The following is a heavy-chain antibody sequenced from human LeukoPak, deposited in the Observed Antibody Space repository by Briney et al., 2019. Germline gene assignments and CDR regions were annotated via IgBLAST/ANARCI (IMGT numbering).Heavy chain of an antibody. J-gene: IGHJ6*03. CDR3: ARDLGLGYDILTGAYYYYYYYMDV. V-gene: IGHV1-2*02. D-gene: IGHD3-9*01. CDR1: GYTFTRYY. Sequence: ASVKVSCKASGYTFTRYYMHWVRQAPGQGLQCMGWINPNSGGTNYAQKFHGRVTMTRDTSIYTAYMELSRLRSDDTAVYYCARDLGLGYDILTGAYYYYYYYMDVWGKGTTVTVSS. CDR2: INPNSGGT.